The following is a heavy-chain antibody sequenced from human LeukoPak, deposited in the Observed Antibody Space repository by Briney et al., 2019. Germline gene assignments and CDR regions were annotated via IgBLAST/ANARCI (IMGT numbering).Heavy chain of an antibody. CDR1: GGSFSGYY. D-gene: IGHD5-18*01. V-gene: IGHV4-34*01. CDR3: ASEGGSYGYGRSYYYYGMDV. J-gene: IGHJ6*02. CDR2: INHSGST. Sequence: PSETLSLTCAVYGGSFSGYYWSRIRQPPGKGLEWIGEINHSGSTNYNPSLKSRVTISVDTSKNQFSLKLSSVTAADTAVYYCASEGGSYGYGRSYYYYGMDVWGQGTTVTVSS.